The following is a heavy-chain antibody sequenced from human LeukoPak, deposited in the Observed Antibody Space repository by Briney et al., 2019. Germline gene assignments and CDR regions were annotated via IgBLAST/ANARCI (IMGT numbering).Heavy chain of an antibody. CDR1: GFTFSSYE. CDR3: ARGGWELLFDY. V-gene: IGHV3-48*03. J-gene: IGHJ4*02. D-gene: IGHD1-26*01. Sequence: GGSLRLSCAASGFTFSSYEMNWVRQAPGKGLEWVSYISSSGSTIYYADSVKGRFTISRDNAKNSLYLQMNSLRAEDTAVYYCARGGWELLFDYWGQGTLVTVSS. CDR2: ISSSGSTI.